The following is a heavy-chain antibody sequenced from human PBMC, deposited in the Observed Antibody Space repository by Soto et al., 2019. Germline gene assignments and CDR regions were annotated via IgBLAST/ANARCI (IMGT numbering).Heavy chain of an antibody. Sequence: EVQLVESGGVVVQPGGSLRLSCAASGFTFDDYTMHWVRQATGKGLEWVSLISWDGGSTYYADSVKGRFTISRENSKNSLYLQMNSLRTDDTALYYCAKEYTIFGVIPYGMDVWGQGTTVTVSS. J-gene: IGHJ6*02. CDR2: ISWDGGST. CDR1: GFTFDDYT. D-gene: IGHD3-3*01. V-gene: IGHV3-43*01. CDR3: AKEYTIFGVIPYGMDV.